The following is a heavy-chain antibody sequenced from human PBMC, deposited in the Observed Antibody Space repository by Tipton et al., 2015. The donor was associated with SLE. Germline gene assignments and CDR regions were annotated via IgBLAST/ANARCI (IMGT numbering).Heavy chain of an antibody. Sequence: SLRLSCAASEFTFRSYGMHWVRQAPGKGLEWVAFTRYDGHNKFYADSVKGRFTISRDNSKNTLYLQMNRLRAEDTAVYHCAKGRTSSSWDNWFAFDMWGQGTMATVSS. V-gene: IGHV3-30*02. CDR2: TRYDGHNK. J-gene: IGHJ3*02. D-gene: IGHD6-13*01. CDR1: EFTFRSYG. CDR3: AKGRTSSSWDNWFAFDM.